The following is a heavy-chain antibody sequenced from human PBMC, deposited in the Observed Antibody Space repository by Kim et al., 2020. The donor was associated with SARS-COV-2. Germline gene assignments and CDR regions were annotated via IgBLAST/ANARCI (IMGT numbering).Heavy chain of an antibody. D-gene: IGHD3-22*01. V-gene: IGHV3-48*02. Sequence: RFTTSRDNAKNSLYLQMNSLRDEDTAVYYCARVYYDSSGYYSGDLYYFDYWGQGTLVTVSS. J-gene: IGHJ4*02. CDR3: ARVYYDSSGYYSGDLYYFDY.